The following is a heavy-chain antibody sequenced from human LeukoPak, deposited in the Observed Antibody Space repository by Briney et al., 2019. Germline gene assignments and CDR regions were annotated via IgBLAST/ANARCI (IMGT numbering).Heavy chain of an antibody. CDR3: AKDRHSSSWSLYYYYGMDV. V-gene: IGHV3-23*01. J-gene: IGHJ6*02. Sequence: GSLRLSCAASGFTFSSYAMSWVRQAPGKGLEWVSAISGSGGSTYYADSVKGRFTISRDNSKNTLYLQMNSLRAEDTAVYYCAKDRHSSSWSLYYYYGMDVWGQGTTVTVSS. CDR1: GFTFSSYA. D-gene: IGHD6-13*01. CDR2: ISGSGGST.